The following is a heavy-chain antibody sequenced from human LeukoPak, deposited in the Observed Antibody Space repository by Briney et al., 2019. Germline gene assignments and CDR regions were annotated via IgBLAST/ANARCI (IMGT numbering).Heavy chain of an antibody. D-gene: IGHD1-26*01. CDR1: GFTFSDYY. V-gene: IGHV3-11*05. CDR3: AKGRGSPFYFEY. Sequence: GGSLRLSCAASGFTFSDYYMSWIRQAPGKGLEWVSYISSSSSYTYYADSVKGRLTISRDNSKNTLYLQMNSLRAEDTAVYYCAKGRGSPFYFEYWGQGTLVTVSS. CDR2: ISSSSSYT. J-gene: IGHJ4*02.